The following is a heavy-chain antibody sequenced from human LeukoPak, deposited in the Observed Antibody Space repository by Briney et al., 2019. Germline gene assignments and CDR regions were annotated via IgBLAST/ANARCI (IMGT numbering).Heavy chain of an antibody. CDR3: ARVVEGGDSWDY. V-gene: IGHV3-74*01. J-gene: IGHJ4*02. CDR1: GFTFSNYW. D-gene: IGHD5-24*01. Sequence: PGGSLRLSCVASGFTFSNYWMHWVRQVPGEGLVWVSRINIDGRATSYADSVKGRFTVSRDNARNTSYLQIDSLRVEDTAVYYCARVVEGGDSWDYWGQGALPTVSS. CDR2: INIDGRAT.